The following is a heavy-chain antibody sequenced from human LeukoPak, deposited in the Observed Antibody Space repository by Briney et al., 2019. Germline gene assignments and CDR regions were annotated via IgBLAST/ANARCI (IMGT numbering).Heavy chain of an antibody. CDR1: GGSISSYY. Sequence: SETLSLTCTVSGGSISSYYWSWIRQPPGKGLEWIGYIYYSGSTNYNPSLKSRVTISVDTSKNQFSLKLSSVTAADTAVYYCARAGSSGWYEVDYWGQGTLVTVSS. J-gene: IGHJ4*02. D-gene: IGHD6-19*01. V-gene: IGHV4-59*01. CDR2: IYYSGST. CDR3: ARAGSSGWYEVDY.